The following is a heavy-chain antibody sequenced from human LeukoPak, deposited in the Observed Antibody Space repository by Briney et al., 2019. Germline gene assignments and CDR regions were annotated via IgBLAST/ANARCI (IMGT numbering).Heavy chain of an antibody. V-gene: IGHV1-69*05. Sequence: ASVKVSCKASGGTFSSYAISWVRQAPGQGLEWMGRIIPIFGIANYAQKFQGRVTITTDESTSTAYMELSSLRSEDTAVYYCARGPLHDFWSGYLDYWGQGTLVTVSS. CDR1: GGTFSSYA. CDR2: IIPIFGIA. D-gene: IGHD3-3*01. J-gene: IGHJ4*02. CDR3: ARGPLHDFWSGYLDY.